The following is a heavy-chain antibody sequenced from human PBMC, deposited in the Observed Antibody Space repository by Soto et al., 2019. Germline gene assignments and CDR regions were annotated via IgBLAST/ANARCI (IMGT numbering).Heavy chain of an antibody. CDR3: ITDKRY. Sequence: GGSLRLSCAASGFTFSNAWMNWVRQAPGKGLEWVGRIKSNTDGGTTDYAAPVKGRFTISRDDSKNTLYLQMNSLKAEDTGVYYCITDKRYWGQGTLVTVSS. CDR1: GFTFSNAW. V-gene: IGHV3-15*07. CDR2: IKSNTDGGTT. J-gene: IGHJ4*02.